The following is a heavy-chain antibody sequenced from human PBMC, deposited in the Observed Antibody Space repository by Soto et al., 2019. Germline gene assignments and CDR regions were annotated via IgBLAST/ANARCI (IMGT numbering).Heavy chain of an antibody. CDR1: GGSISGYF. Sequence: SETLSLTCTVSGGSISGYFWTWIRQPPGKGLEWIGYISHTGITNYNSSLKSRVTMSVDTSKNQFSLRVSSLTAADTAVYYCARKEYYFDYWGQGILVTV. D-gene: IGHD3-10*01. J-gene: IGHJ4*02. CDR2: ISHTGIT. V-gene: IGHV4-59*01. CDR3: ARKEYYFDY.